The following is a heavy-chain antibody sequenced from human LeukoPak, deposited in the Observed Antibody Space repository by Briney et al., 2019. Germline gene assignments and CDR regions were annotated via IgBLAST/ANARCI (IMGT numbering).Heavy chain of an antibody. CDR2: IYSGGST. D-gene: IGHD7-27*01. CDR3: ARDGDEGFFDY. CDR1: GFTFSDYY. J-gene: IGHJ4*02. V-gene: IGHV3-66*01. Sequence: GGSLRLSCAASGFTFSDYYMSWIRQAPGKGLEWVSVIYSGGSTYYADSVKGRFTISRDNSKNTLYLQMNSLRAEDTAVYYCARDGDEGFFDYWGQGTLVTVSS.